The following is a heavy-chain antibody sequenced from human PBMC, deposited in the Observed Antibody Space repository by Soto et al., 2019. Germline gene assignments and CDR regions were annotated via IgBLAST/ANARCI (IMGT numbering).Heavy chain of an antibody. Sequence: QVQLQESGPGLVKPSQTLSLTCTVSGGSISSGGYYWSWIRQHPGKGLEWIGYIYYSGSTYYNPSLKSRVTISVDTSKNQFSLKLSSVTAADTAVYYCATSQKGSSSWFGGAFDIWGQGTMVTVSS. CDR1: GGSISSGGYY. J-gene: IGHJ3*02. D-gene: IGHD6-13*01. CDR2: IYYSGST. CDR3: ATSQKGSSSWFGGAFDI. V-gene: IGHV4-31*03.